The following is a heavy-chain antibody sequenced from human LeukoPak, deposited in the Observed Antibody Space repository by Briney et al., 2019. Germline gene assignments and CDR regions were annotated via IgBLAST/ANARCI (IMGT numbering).Heavy chain of an antibody. Sequence: ASVKVSCKVSGYTLTELSMHWVRQAPGKGLEWMGGFDPEDGETIYAQKFQGRVTMTEDTSTDTAYMELSSLRSEDTAVYYCATEDYYDSSGYYYFHFRHWGQGTLVTVSS. CDR2: FDPEDGET. CDR1: GYTLTELS. J-gene: IGHJ1*01. CDR3: ATEDYYDSSGYYYFHFRH. D-gene: IGHD3-22*01. V-gene: IGHV1-24*01.